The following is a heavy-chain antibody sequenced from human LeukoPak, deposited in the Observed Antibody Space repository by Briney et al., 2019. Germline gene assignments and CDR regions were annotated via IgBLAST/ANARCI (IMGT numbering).Heavy chain of an antibody. V-gene: IGHV3-30*03. CDR3: ARSMGEQWLVSDY. Sequence: PGGSLRLSCAASGFNFSSYGMHWVRQAPGKGLEWVAVISYDGSNKYYADSVKGRFTISRDNSKNTLYLQMNSLRAEDTAVYYCARSMGEQWLVSDYWGQGTLVTVSS. CDR2: ISYDGSNK. J-gene: IGHJ4*02. D-gene: IGHD6-19*01. CDR1: GFNFSSYG.